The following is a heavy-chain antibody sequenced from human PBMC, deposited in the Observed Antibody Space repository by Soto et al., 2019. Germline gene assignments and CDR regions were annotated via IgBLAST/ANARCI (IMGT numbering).Heavy chain of an antibody. V-gene: IGHV4-31*03. D-gene: IGHD3-10*01. CDR3: ARGVTMVRGVIYSYYYYGMDV. Sequence: NPSETLSLTCTVSGGSISSGGYYWSWIRQHPGKGLEWIGYIYYSGSTYYNPSLKSRVTISVDTSKNQFSLKLSSVTAADTAVYYCARGVTMVRGVIYSYYYYGMDVWGQGTTVTVSS. J-gene: IGHJ6*02. CDR2: IYYSGST. CDR1: GGSISSGGYY.